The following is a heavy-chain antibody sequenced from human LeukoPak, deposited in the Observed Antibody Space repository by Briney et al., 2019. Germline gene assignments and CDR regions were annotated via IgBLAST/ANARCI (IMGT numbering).Heavy chain of an antibody. Sequence: GGSLRLSCATSGFAFNYSWMSWVRQAPGKGLEWVGHSTSTTSGGTTGYTAPVKGRFIISRDDSRSTLYLQMTSLMVEDTAVYYCAKERGYSYGPLDYWGQGALVIVSS. CDR3: AKERGYSYGPLDY. J-gene: IGHJ4*02. CDR1: GFAFNYSW. D-gene: IGHD5-18*01. CDR2: STSTTSGGTT. V-gene: IGHV3-15*05.